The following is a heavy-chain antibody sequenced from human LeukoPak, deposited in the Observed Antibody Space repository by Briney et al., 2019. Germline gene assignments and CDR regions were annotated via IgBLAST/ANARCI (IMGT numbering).Heavy chain of an antibody. D-gene: IGHD6-19*01. Sequence: GGSLRLSCAASGFTFSDYYMSWIRQAPGKGLEWVSFISTSTSYTNYADSVKGRFSISRDNAKNSLYLQMNSLKAEDTAVYYCARFVDSGWKYFDYWGQGALVTVSS. V-gene: IGHV3-11*06. CDR3: ARFVDSGWKYFDY. J-gene: IGHJ4*02. CDR2: ISTSTSYT. CDR1: GFTFSDYY.